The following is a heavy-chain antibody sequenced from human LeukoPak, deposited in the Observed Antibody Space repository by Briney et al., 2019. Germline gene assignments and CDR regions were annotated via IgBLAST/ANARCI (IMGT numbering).Heavy chain of an antibody. D-gene: IGHD4-17*01. Sequence: GGSLRLSCAASGFTFSNYAMTWVRQAPGKGLEWVSTISGGGISTYYADSVKGRFTISRDNSKNMVYLQMNSLRAEDTAIYYCAKRSVTNWFDPWGQGTLVTISS. J-gene: IGHJ5*02. CDR3: AKRSVTNWFDP. CDR2: ISGGGIST. V-gene: IGHV3-23*01. CDR1: GFTFSNYA.